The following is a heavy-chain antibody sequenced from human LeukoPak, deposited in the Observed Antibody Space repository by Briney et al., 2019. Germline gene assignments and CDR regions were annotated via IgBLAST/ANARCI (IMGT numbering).Heavy chain of an antibody. CDR1: GYTFTGYY. Sequence: ASVKVSCKASGYTFTGYYMHWVRQAPGQGLEWMEWINPNSGGTNYAQKFQGWVTMTRDTSISTAYMELSRLRSDDTAVYYCARGASSGWKTNYYGMDVWGKGTTVTVSS. J-gene: IGHJ6*04. V-gene: IGHV1-2*04. CDR2: INPNSGGT. D-gene: IGHD6-19*01. CDR3: ARGASSGWKTNYYGMDV.